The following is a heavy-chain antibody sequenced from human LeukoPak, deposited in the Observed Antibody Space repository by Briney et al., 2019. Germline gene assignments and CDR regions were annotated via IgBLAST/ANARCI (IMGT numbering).Heavy chain of an antibody. CDR2: ISGSGGST. J-gene: IGHJ4*02. CDR3: AREGDFWSGYPYYFDY. CDR1: GFTFSSYA. V-gene: IGHV3-23*01. Sequence: GGSLRLSCAASGFTFSSYAMTWVRQAPGQGLEWVSAISGSGGSTYYVDSVKGRFTISRDNSKNTLYLQMNSLRAEDTAVYYCAREGDFWSGYPYYFDYWGQGTLVTVSS. D-gene: IGHD3-3*01.